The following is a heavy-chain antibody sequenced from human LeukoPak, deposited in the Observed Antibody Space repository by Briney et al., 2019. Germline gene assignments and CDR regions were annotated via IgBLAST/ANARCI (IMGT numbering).Heavy chain of an antibody. V-gene: IGHV3-48*03. D-gene: IGHD2-2*01. CDR3: ARRYCSSTSCTLDY. CDR2: ISTSGSTK. J-gene: IGHJ4*02. CDR1: GFSLSSFE. Sequence: GGSLRLSCAASGFSLSSFEVNWVRQAPGKGLEWVSYISTSGSTKYYGDSVKGRFTISRDNAENSPYLQMNSLRAEDTAVYYCARRYCSSTSCTLDYWGQGTLVTVSS.